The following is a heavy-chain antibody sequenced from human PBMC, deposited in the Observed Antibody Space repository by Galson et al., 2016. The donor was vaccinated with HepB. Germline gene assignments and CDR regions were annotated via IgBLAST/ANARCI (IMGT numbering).Heavy chain of an antibody. J-gene: IGHJ4*02. CDR2: IYWDGNK. CDR1: GFSLSTSGVG. Sequence: ALVKPTQTLMLTCTLSGFSLSTSGVGVSWIRQPPGKALEWLGVIYWDGNKRYSPSLQNRLTITKDTSKNQVVLTMTNMDPVDRATYFCAHSSSGPKVLFDYWGQGTLVTVSS. D-gene: IGHD3-22*01. V-gene: IGHV2-5*02. CDR3: AHSSSGPKVLFDY.